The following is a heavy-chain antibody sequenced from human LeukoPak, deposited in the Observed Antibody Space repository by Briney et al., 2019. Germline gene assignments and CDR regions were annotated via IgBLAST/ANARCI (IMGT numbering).Heavy chain of an antibody. J-gene: IGHJ5*02. CDR3: ARGIWDIVVVPAALPFGVMFDP. Sequence: SETLSLTCTVSGGSISSYYWSWIRQPPGKGLEWIGYIYYSGSTNYNPSLKSRVTISVDTSKNQFSLKLSSVTAADTAVYYCARGIWDIVVVPAALPFGVMFDPWGQGTLVTVSS. D-gene: IGHD2-2*01. CDR1: GGSISSYY. CDR2: IYYSGST. V-gene: IGHV4-59*01.